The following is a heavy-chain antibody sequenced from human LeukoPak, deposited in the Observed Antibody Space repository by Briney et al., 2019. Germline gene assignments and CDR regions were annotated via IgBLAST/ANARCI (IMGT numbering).Heavy chain of an antibody. Sequence: GGSLRLSCAASGLTVSSNYMSWVRQAPGKGLEWVSVIYSGGSTYYADSVKGRFTISRDNSKNTLYLQMNSLRAEDTAVYYCARAPGVYYDSSGYNYYYGMDVWGQGTAVTVSS. CDR3: ARAPGVYYDSSGYNYYYGMDV. D-gene: IGHD3-22*01. CDR1: GLTVSSNY. V-gene: IGHV3-66*01. CDR2: IYSGGST. J-gene: IGHJ6*02.